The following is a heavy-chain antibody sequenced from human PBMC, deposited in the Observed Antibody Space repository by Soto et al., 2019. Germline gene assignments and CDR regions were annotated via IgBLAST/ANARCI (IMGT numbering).Heavy chain of an antibody. CDR1: GYSFTSYW. J-gene: IGHJ4*02. Sequence: GESLKISCKGSGYSFTSYWMSWVRQMPGKGLEWMGRIDPSDSYTNYSPSFRGHVTISADKSISTAYLQWSSLKASDTAMYYCARRRGSRCLLGGDYWGQGTLVTVSS. CDR3: ARRRGSRCLLGGDY. D-gene: IGHD6-19*01. V-gene: IGHV5-10-1*01. CDR2: IDPSDSYT.